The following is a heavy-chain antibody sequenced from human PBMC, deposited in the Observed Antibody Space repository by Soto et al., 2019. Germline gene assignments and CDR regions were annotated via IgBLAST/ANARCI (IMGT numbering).Heavy chain of an antibody. CDR1: GNSIASTW. J-gene: IGHJ4*02. D-gene: IGHD3-22*01. CDR3: ARLTLAQDSSGYHIFDY. V-gene: IGHV5-51*01. CDR2: IYVGDSDT. Sequence: GESLKISCKGSGNSIASTWIGWLRQMPGKGLEWMGIIYVGDSDTRYSPSFQGQVTISADKSISTAYLQWSSLKASDSAMYYCARLTLAQDSSGYHIFDYWGLGTLVTVSS.